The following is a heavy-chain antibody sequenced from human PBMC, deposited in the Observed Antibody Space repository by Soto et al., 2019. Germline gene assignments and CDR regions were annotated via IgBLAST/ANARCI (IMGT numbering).Heavy chain of an antibody. V-gene: IGHV1-69*13. D-gene: IGHD2-2*01. CDR3: ANSVYCSSTSYYPRREWYSSARSPYYYGMDV. Sequence: EASVKVSCKASGGTFSSYAISWGRQAPGQGLEWMGGSIPIFGTANYAQKFQVRVTITADESTSTAYMALSSLRSEDTAVYYWANSVYCSSTSYYPRREWYSSARSPYYYGMDVSG. CDR2: SIPIFGTA. CDR1: GGTFSSYA. J-gene: IGHJ6*02.